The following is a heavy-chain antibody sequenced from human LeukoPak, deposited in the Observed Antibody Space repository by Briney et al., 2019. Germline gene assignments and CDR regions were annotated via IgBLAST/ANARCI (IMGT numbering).Heavy chain of an antibody. Sequence: SETLSLTCAVTGNSISSTYYWGWIRQPPGKGLQWIGSIYHTGSTYYTPSLKSRVTISVDTSKNRFSLKLSSVTAADTAVYYCAGQHDSNGYYFYWGQGTLVTVSS. CDR1: GNSISSTYY. CDR3: AGQHDSNGYYFY. V-gene: IGHV4-38-2*01. CDR2: IYHTGST. J-gene: IGHJ4*02. D-gene: IGHD3-22*01.